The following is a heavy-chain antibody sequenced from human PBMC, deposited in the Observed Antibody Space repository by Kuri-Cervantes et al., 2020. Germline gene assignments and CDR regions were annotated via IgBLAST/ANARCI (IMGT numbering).Heavy chain of an antibody. V-gene: IGHV1-45*02. D-gene: IGHD3-22*01. CDR3: ARSLYYYDSSGYSEEAFDI. CDR2: ITPFNGNT. J-gene: IGHJ3*02. CDR1: GYTFTDYY. Sequence: SVKVSCKASGYTFTDYYMHWVRQAPGQALEWMGWITPFNGNTNYAQKFQDRVTITRDRSMSTAYMELSRLRSDDTAVYYCARSLYYYDSSGYSEEAFDIWGQGTMVTDSS.